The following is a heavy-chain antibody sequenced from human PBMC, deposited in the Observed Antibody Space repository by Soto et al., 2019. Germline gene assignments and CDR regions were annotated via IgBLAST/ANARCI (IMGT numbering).Heavy chain of an antibody. J-gene: IGHJ4*02. CDR2: ISISSSYI. Sequence: PLGSLRLSCAASGFHLSSYGMNWVRQAPGKGLEWVSSISISSSYIYYADSVKGRFTISRDNAKKSLYLQMNSLRAEDTAVYYFARAQALFPLSNLSEGWGQGTLVIVSA. V-gene: IGHV3-21*01. CDR1: GFHLSSYG. D-gene: IGHD2-21*01. CDR3: ARAQALFPLSNLSEG.